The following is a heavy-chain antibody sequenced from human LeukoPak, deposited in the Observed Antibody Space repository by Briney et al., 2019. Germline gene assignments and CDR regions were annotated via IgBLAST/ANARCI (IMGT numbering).Heavy chain of an antibody. Sequence: SQTLSLTCTVSGGSISSYYWSWIRQPPGKGLEWIGYIYYSGSTNYNPSLKSRVTISVDTSKNQFSLKLTSVTAADTAVYYCARDGNPFDYWGQGTLVTVSS. CDR1: GGSISSYY. J-gene: IGHJ4*02. CDR2: IYYSGST. CDR3: ARDGNPFDY. V-gene: IGHV4-59*01.